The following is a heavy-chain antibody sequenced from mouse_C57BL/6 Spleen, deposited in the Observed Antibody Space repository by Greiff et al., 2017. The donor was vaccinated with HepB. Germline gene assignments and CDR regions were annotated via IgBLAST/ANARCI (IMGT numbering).Heavy chain of an antibody. V-gene: IGHV5-17*01. J-gene: IGHJ3*01. CDR1: GFTFSDYG. D-gene: IGHD2-4*01. CDR3: ARPGDYDVWFAY. CDR2: ISSGSSTI. Sequence: EVQLQESGGGLVKPGGSLKLSCAASGFTFSDYGMHWVRQAPEKGLEWVAYISSGSSTIYYADTVKGRFTISRDNAKNTLFLQMTSLRSEDTAMYYCARPGDYDVWFAYWGQGTLVTVSA.